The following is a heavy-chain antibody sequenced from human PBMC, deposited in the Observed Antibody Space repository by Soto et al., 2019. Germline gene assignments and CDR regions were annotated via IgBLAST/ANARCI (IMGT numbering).Heavy chain of an antibody. V-gene: IGHV3-30*04. CDR1: GFTFHSHA. J-gene: IGHJ6*02. D-gene: IGHD6-13*01. CDR3: ARDLAAGYYYCGIDV. CDR2: TSYDGSEK. Sequence: QVHLVESGGGVVQPGRSLRLSCAASGFTFHSHAMHWVRQAPGKGLEWVAVTSYDGSEKYYADSVKGRFTISRDDSEKTIYLQLDSLSAEDTAVYFCARDLAAGYYYCGIDVGGHGSTVTVS.